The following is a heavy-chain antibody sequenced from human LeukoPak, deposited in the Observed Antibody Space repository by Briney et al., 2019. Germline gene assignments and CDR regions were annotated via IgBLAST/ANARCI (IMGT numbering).Heavy chain of an antibody. CDR1: GFTFSSYE. CDR3: ARALAGISDY. CDR2: ISSSGSTI. J-gene: IGHJ4*02. V-gene: IGHV3-48*03. D-gene: IGHD6-13*01. Sequence: GGSLRLSCAASGFTFSSYEMNWVRQAPGKGLEWVSYISSSGSTIYYADSMKGRFTISRDNAKNSLYLQMNSLRAEDTAVYYCARALAGISDYWGQGTLVTVSS.